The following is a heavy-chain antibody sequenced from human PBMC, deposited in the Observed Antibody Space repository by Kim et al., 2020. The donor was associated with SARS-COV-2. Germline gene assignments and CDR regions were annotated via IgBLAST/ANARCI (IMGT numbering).Heavy chain of an antibody. CDR2: IYYSGST. D-gene: IGHD2-15*01. CDR1: GGSISTSNW. CDR3: AKGDHFHRYSFDP. Sequence: SETLSLTCAVSGGSISTSNWWTWVRQPPGKGLEWIGEIYYSGSTNYSPSLKSRLTISIDKSKNQFSLKLNSVTAADTATYFRAKGDHFHRYSFDPWGQGTLVTVSS. J-gene: IGHJ5*02. V-gene: IGHV4-4*02.